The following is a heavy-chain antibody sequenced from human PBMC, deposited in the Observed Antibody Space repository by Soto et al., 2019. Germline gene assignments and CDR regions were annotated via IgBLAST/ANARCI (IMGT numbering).Heavy chain of an antibody. D-gene: IGHD6-13*01. CDR2: IIPILGIA. V-gene: IGHV1-69*02. CDR3: ARSIAAAGTYYFDY. CDR1: GGTFSSYT. J-gene: IGHJ4*02. Sequence: SVKVSCKASGGTFSSYTISWVRQAPGQGLEWMGRIIPILGIANYAQKFQGRVTITADKSTSTAYMELSSLRSEDTAVYYCARSIAAAGTYYFDYWGQGTLVTVSS.